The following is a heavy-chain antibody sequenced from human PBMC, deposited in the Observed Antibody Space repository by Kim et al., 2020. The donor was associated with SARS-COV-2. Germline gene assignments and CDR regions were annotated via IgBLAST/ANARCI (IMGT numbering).Heavy chain of an antibody. V-gene: IGHV3-21*01. Sequence: GGSLRLSCAASGFTFSSYSMNWVRQAPGKGLEWVSSISSRSNYIYYGDSVKGRFTVSRDNAKNSLYLQMNSLRAEDTAVYFYASSRLRYFDWLFGYWGQG. J-gene: IGHJ4*02. CDR3: ASSRLRYFDWLFGY. CDR1: GFTFSSYS. D-gene: IGHD3-9*01. CDR2: ISSRSNYI.